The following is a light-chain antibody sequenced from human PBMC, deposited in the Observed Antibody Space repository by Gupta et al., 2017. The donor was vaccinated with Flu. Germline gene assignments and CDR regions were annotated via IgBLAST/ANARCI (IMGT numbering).Light chain of an antibody. V-gene: IGKV3-15*01. CDR2: GAS. CDR3: QQYNNWPPWT. J-gene: IGKJ1*01. Sequence: ATLSVSPGERATLSCRASQSVSSNLAWYQQKPGQAPRLLIYGASTRATGIPARFSGSGSGTEFTLTISSLQSEDFAVYYCQQYNNWPPWTFGHGTKVEIK. CDR1: QSVSSN.